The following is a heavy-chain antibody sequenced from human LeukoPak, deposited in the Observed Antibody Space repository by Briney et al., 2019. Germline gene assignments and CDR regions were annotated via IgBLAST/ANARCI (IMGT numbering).Heavy chain of an antibody. J-gene: IGHJ6*02. D-gene: IGHD1-1*01. Sequence: GGSLRLSCAASGFTFSSYGMHWVRQAPGKGLEWVAVISYDGSNKYYADSVKGRFTISRDNSKNTLYLQMNSLRAEDTAVYYCAKEPQKNDYYGMDVWGQGTTVTVS. V-gene: IGHV3-30*18. CDR1: GFTFSSYG. CDR3: AKEPQKNDYYGMDV. CDR2: ISYDGSNK.